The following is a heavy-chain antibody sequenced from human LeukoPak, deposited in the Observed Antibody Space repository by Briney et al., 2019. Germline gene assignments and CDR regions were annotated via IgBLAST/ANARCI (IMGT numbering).Heavy chain of an antibody. V-gene: IGHV3-15*01. CDR2: IKSKGDGGTI. J-gene: IGHJ4*02. D-gene: IGHD2-15*01. CDR3: TTRRQDGW. Sequence: GGSLRLSCVGSGFTFSDAWMSWVRQAPGKGLEWVGRIKSKGDGGTIDYAAPVKGRFTISRDDSRNTLYLQMNSLKTEDTAVYYCTTRRQDGWWGQGTLVTVS. CDR1: GFTFSDAW.